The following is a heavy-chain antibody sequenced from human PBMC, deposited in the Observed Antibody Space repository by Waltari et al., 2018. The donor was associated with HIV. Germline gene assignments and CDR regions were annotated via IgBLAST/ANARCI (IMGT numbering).Heavy chain of an antibody. CDR2: RKQDGSEK. J-gene: IGHJ3*02. Sequence: EVQLVESGGGLVQPGGSLRLSCAASGFTFSSYWMSGVRQAPGKGLEGVANRKQDGSEKYYVDSVKCRFTISRDNAKNSLYLQMNSLRAEDTAVYYCARDNWNDGLDIWGQGTMVTVSS. V-gene: IGHV3-7*01. CDR1: GFTFSSYW. CDR3: ARDNWNDGLDI. D-gene: IGHD1-1*01.